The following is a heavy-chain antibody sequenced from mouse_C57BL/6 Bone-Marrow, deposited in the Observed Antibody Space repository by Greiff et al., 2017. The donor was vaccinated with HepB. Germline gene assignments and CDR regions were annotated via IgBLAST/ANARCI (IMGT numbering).Heavy chain of an antibody. V-gene: IGHV5-16*01. CDR1: GFTFSDYY. CDR2: INYDGSST. Sequence: EVKLMESEGGLVQPGSSMKLSCTASGFTFSDYYMAWVRQVPEKGLEWVANINYDGSSTYYLDSLKSRFIISRDNAKNILYLQMSSLKSEDTATYYCARDDYDARYFDVWGTGTTVTVSS. J-gene: IGHJ1*03. D-gene: IGHD2-3*01. CDR3: ARDDYDARYFDV.